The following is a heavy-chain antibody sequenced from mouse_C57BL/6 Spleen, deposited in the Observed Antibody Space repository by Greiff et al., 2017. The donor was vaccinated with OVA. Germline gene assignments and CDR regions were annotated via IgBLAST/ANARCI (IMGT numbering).Heavy chain of an antibody. V-gene: IGHV1-50*01. CDR3: ARLGPDYFDY. J-gene: IGHJ2*01. Sequence: QVQLQQPGAELVKPGASVQLSCKASGYTFTSYWMQWVKQRPGQGLEWIGEIEPSDSYTNYNQKFKGKATLTVDTSSSTAYMQLSSLTSEDSAVYYCARLGPDYFDYWGQGTTLTVSS. CDR1: GYTFTSYW. D-gene: IGHD4-1*01. CDR2: IEPSDSYT.